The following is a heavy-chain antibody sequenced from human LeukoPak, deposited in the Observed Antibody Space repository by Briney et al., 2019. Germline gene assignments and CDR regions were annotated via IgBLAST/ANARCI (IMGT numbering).Heavy chain of an antibody. CDR3: ARVHRTGWVVDAFDI. D-gene: IGHD3/OR15-3a*01. CDR1: GFIFSTYA. J-gene: IGHJ3*02. V-gene: IGHV3-30-3*01. Sequence: PGGSLRLSCAASGFIFSTYAMHWVRQAPGTGLEWVAVISYDGSNSYYADSVKGRFTISRDNSKNTLYLQMNSLRPEDTAVYYCARVHRTGWVVDAFDIWGQGTMATVSS. CDR2: ISYDGSNS.